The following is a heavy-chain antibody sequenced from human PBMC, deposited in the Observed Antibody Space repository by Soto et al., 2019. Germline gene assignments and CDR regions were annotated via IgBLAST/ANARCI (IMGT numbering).Heavy chain of an antibody. CDR3: ARDFRGYYDSSGYYLDAFDI. Sequence: GGSLRLSCAASGFTFSSYAMHWVRQAPGKGLEWVAVISYDGSNKYYADSVKGRFTISRDNSKNTLYLQMNSLRAEDTAVYYCARDFRGYYDSSGYYLDAFDIWGQGTMVTVS. CDR2: ISYDGSNK. D-gene: IGHD3-22*01. V-gene: IGHV3-30-3*01. CDR1: GFTFSSYA. J-gene: IGHJ3*02.